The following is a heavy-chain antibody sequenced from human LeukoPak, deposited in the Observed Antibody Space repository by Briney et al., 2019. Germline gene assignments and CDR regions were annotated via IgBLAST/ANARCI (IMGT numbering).Heavy chain of an antibody. V-gene: IGHV4-38-2*01. CDR1: GYSISSGYY. CDR3: ARSYLPTYYDFWSGYYLTFDY. J-gene: IGHJ4*02. CDR2: IYHSGST. D-gene: IGHD3-3*01. Sequence: PSETLSLTCAVSGYSISSGYYWGWIRQPPGKGLEWIGSIYHSGSTYYNPSLKSRVTISVDTSKNQFSLKLSSVTAADTAVYYCARSYLPTYYDFWSGYYLTFDYWGQGTLVTVPS.